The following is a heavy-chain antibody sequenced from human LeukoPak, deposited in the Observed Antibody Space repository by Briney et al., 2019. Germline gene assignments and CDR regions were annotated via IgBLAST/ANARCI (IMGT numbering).Heavy chain of an antibody. D-gene: IGHD3-3*01. Sequence: SVKVSCKASGGTFSSYAISWVRQAPGQGLEWKGRIIPILGIANYAQKFQGRVTITADKSTSTAYMELSSLRSEDTAVYYCAQDDFWSGYYTNYWGQGTLVTVSS. J-gene: IGHJ4*02. CDR2: IIPILGIA. CDR3: AQDDFWSGYYTNY. CDR1: GGTFSSYA. V-gene: IGHV1-69*04.